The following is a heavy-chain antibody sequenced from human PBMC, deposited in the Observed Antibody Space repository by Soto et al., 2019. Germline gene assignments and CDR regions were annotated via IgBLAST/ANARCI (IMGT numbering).Heavy chain of an antibody. J-gene: IGHJ6*02. Sequence: QAGGSLRLSCAASGFTFSSYAMHWVRQAPGKGLEWVAVISYDGSNKYYADSVKGRFTISRDNSKNTLYLQMNSLRAEDTAVYYCASSIAAAGTFSVYGMDVWGQGTTVTVSS. CDR1: GFTFSSYA. CDR3: ASSIAAAGTFSVYGMDV. CDR2: ISYDGSNK. D-gene: IGHD6-13*01. V-gene: IGHV3-30-3*01.